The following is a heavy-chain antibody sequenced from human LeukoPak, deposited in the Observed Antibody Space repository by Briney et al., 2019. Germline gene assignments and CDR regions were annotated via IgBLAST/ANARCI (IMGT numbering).Heavy chain of an antibody. D-gene: IGHD6-13*01. Sequence: PGGSLRLFCTASGFTFSSYAMHWVRQAPGKGLEWVAVISYDGSNKYYADSVKGRFTISRDNSKNTLYLQMNSLRAEDTAVYYCARDRDSSSWYYFDYWGQGTLVTVSS. CDR2: ISYDGSNK. CDR1: GFTFSSYA. CDR3: ARDRDSSSWYYFDY. V-gene: IGHV3-30-3*01. J-gene: IGHJ4*02.